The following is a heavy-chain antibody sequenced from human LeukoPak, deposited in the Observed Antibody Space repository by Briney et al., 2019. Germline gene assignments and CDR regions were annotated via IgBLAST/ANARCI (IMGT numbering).Heavy chain of an antibody. V-gene: IGHV4-34*09. CDR2: INHSGST. Sequence: PSETLSLTCAVYGGSFSGYYWSWIRQPPGKGLEWIGEINHSGSTYYNPSLKSRVTISVDTSKNQFSLKLSSVTAADTAVYYCARAVYIAAAGTVFGYWGQGTLVTVSS. CDR1: GGSFSGYY. J-gene: IGHJ4*02. CDR3: ARAVYIAAAGTVFGY. D-gene: IGHD6-13*01.